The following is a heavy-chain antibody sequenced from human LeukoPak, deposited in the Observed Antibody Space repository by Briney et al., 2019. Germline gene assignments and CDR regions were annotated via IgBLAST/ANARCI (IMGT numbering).Heavy chain of an antibody. D-gene: IGHD3-22*01. CDR2: INAGNGNT. CDR3: ARALNYYDSSGYPY. J-gene: IGHJ4*02. Sequence: ASVKVSCKASGYTFTSYAMHWERQAPGQRLEWMGWINAGNGNTKYSQKFQGRVTITRDTSASTAYMELSSLRSEGTAVYYCARALNYYDSSGYPYWGQGTLVTVSS. V-gene: IGHV1-3*01. CDR1: GYTFTSYA.